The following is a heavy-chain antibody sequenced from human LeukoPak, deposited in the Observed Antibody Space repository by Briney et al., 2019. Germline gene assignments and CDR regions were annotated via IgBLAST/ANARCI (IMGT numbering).Heavy chain of an antibody. CDR2: IYYSGST. J-gene: IGHJ4*02. CDR1: GGSISSSSYY. CDR3: ARYAVLLWFGEFDGDFDY. Sequence: PSETLSLTRTVSGGSISSSSYYWGWIRQPPGKGLEWIGSIYYSGSTYYNPSLKSRVTISVDTSKNQFSLKLSSVTAADTAVYYCARYAVLLWFGEFDGDFDYWGQGTLVTVSS. V-gene: IGHV4-39*01. D-gene: IGHD3-10*01.